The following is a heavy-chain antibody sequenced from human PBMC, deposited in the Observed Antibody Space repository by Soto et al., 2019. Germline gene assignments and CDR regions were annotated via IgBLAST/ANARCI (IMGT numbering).Heavy chain of an antibody. D-gene: IGHD6-13*01. CDR2: IDTSGHST. J-gene: IGHJ4*02. CDR3: AKDSWYFDL. Sequence: GGSLRLSCEASGFVFTNFWMHWVRHVPGKGLVWVARIDTSGHSTNYAESVKGRFTISRDNAKNTVSLQMNSLRVEDTGVYYRAKDSWYFDLWSQGSQVTVSS. V-gene: IGHV3-74*01. CDR1: GFVFTNFW.